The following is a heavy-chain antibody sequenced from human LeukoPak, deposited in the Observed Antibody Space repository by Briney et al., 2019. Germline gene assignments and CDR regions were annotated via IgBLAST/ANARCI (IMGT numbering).Heavy chain of an antibody. V-gene: IGHV1-69*13. Sequence: SVKVSCKASGGTFSSYAISWVRQAPGQGLEWMGGIIPIFGTANYAQKFQGRVTITADESTSTAYMELSSLRSEDTAVYYCARVLRGYGDYINWFDPSGQGTLVTVSS. CDR2: IIPIFGTA. D-gene: IGHD4-17*01. CDR1: GGTFSSYA. CDR3: ARVLRGYGDYINWFDP. J-gene: IGHJ5*02.